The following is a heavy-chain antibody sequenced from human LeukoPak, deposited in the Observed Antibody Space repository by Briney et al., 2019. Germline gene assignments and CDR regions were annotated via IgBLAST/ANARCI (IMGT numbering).Heavy chain of an antibody. V-gene: IGHV3-48*03. CDR1: GFTFSSYE. J-gene: IGHJ3*02. CDR3: ARNSGSYYVDAFDI. CDR2: ISSSGSTI. D-gene: IGHD1-26*01. Sequence: QPGGSLRLSCAASGFTFSSYEMNWVRQAPGKGLEWVSYISSSGSTIYYADSVKGRFTISRANAKNSLYLQMNSLRAEDTAVYYCARNSGSYYVDAFDIWGKGTMVTVSS.